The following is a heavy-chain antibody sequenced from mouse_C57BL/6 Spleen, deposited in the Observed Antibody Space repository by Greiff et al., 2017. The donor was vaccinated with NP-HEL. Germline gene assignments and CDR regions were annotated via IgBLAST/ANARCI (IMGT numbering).Heavy chain of an antibody. CDR2: INPYNGGT. V-gene: IGHV1-19*01. CDR3: ARDTLRYFDY. Sequence: VQLQQSGPVLVKPGASVKMSCKASGYTFTDYYMNWVKQSHGKSLEWIGVINPYNGGTSYNQKFKGKATLTVDKSSSTAYMELNSLTSEDSAVYYCARDTLRYFDYWGQGTTLTVSS. J-gene: IGHJ2*01. CDR1: GYTFTDYY. D-gene: IGHD1-1*01.